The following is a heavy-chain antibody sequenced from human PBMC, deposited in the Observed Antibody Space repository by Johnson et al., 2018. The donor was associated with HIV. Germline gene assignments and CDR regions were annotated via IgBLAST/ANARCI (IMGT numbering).Heavy chain of an antibody. Sequence: VQLVESGGGLVQPGGSLRLSCAASGFTFSSYWMHWVRQAPGKGLVWVSRINSDGSSTICADFVKGRFTISRDNAKNTLYLQMNSLRAEDTAVFYCARDRKWVGARSGDAFDIWGQGTMVTVSS. CDR1: GFTFSSYW. CDR3: ARDRKWVGARSGDAFDI. J-gene: IGHJ3*02. V-gene: IGHV3-74*01. D-gene: IGHD2-15*01. CDR2: INSDGSST.